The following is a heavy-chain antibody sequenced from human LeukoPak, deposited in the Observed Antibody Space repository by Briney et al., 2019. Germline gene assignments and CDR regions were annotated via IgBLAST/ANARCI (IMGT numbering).Heavy chain of an antibody. J-gene: IGHJ4*02. CDR2: ISGSGGST. CDR1: GFTFSSYG. Sequence: GGSLRLSCAASGFTFSSYGMHWVRQAPGKGLEWVSAISGSGGSTYYADSVKGRFTISRDNAKNSLYLQMNSLRAEDTAVYYCASHYYDSSGYYSYWGQGTLVTVSS. CDR3: ASHYYDSSGYYSY. V-gene: IGHV3-23*01. D-gene: IGHD3-22*01.